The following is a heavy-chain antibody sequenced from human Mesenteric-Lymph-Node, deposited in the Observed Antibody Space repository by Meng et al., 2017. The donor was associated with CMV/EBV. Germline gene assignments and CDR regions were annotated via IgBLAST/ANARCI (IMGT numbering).Heavy chain of an antibody. CDR2: ISYDASNK. J-gene: IGHJ6*02. D-gene: IGHD1-26*01. V-gene: IGHV3-30*04. CDR3: ARDYRVGARGGMDV. Sequence: GGSLRLSCAASGFTFSSYAMHWVRQAPGKGLEWVAVISYDASNKYYADSVKGRFTISKDNSRNTLYLQMNSLRAEDTAVYYCARDYRVGARGGMDVWGQGTTVTVSS. CDR1: GFTFSSYA.